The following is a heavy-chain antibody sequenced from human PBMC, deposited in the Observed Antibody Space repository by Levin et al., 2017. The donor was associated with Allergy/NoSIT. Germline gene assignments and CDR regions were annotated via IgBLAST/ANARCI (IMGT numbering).Heavy chain of an antibody. J-gene: IGHJ4*02. CDR2: ISGSGSTT. V-gene: IGHV3-23*01. Sequence: LAGGSLRLSCAASGFIFTKYAMSWVRQAPGKGLEWVSAISGSGSTTYYADSVKGRFTISRDNSKNTLSLQMNSLRVEDTAIYYCAKRMDGSGSRGASFDYWGQGTLVTVSS. CDR1: GFIFTKYA. CDR3: AKRMDGSGSRGASFDY. D-gene: IGHD3-10*01.